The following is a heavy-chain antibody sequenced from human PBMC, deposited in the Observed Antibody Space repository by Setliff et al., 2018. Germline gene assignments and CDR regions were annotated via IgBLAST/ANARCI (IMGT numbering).Heavy chain of an antibody. Sequence: GGSLRLSCVASGFTFSNYEFNWVRQAPGKGLEWISYISNGGGAVKYADSVKGRFTISRDNAKSSLYLQMNNLRAEDTAVYYCARHKYTHYMDVWDKGATVTVSS. CDR1: GFTFSNYE. CDR2: ISNGGGAV. V-gene: IGHV3-48*03. J-gene: IGHJ6*03. CDR3: ARHKYTHYMDV. D-gene: IGHD2-2*02.